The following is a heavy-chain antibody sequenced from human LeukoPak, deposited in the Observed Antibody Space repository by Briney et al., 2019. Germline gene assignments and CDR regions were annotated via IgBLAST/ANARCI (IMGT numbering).Heavy chain of an antibody. V-gene: IGHV4-31*03. D-gene: IGHD1-26*01. CDR1: GGSISSGGYY. Sequence: PSQTLSLTCTVSGGSISSGGYYWSWIRQHPGKGLKWIGYIYYSGSTYYNPSLKSRVTISVDTSKNQFSLKLSSVTAADTAVYYCARSDSGSYDYWYFDLWGRGTLVTVSS. J-gene: IGHJ2*01. CDR3: ARSDSGSYDYWYFDL. CDR2: IYYSGST.